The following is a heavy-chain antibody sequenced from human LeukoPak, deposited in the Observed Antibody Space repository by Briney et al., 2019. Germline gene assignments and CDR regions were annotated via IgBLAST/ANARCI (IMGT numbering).Heavy chain of an antibody. V-gene: IGHV3-23*01. D-gene: IGHD5-12*01. CDR1: GFTFRSFA. Sequence: PGGSLRLSCAASGFTFRSFAMMWFRQAPGKGPEWVSSISGSAGEIYYADTVKGRFTISRDNPKNKLYLQMDSLRAEDTAVYYCASRHPDIASPWGQGTLVTVSS. CDR3: ASRHPDIASP. J-gene: IGHJ5*02. CDR2: ISGSAGEI.